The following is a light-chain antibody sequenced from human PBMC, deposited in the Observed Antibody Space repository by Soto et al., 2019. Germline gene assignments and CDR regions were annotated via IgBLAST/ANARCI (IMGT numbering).Light chain of an antibody. V-gene: IGKV3-20*01. CDR2: GAS. Sequence: EILLTQSPGTLSLSSGERATLSCRASQSVNSNFLAWYQQKPGQAPRLLISGASNRATGIPDRFSGSGSGTDFTLTISRLEPEDFAVYYCQQYGNSPRTFGQGTKVDIK. CDR1: QSVNSNF. J-gene: IGKJ1*01. CDR3: QQYGNSPRT.